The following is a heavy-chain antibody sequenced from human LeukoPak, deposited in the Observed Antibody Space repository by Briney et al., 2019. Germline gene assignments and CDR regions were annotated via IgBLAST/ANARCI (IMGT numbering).Heavy chain of an antibody. D-gene: IGHD2-2*02. V-gene: IGHV4-34*01. CDR3: ARGIVVIPAAIRSGSWFDP. CDR2: INHSGST. Sequence: SETLSLTCAVYGGSFSGYYWSWIRQPPGKGLEWIGEINHSGSTNYNPSLKSRVTISVDTSKNQFSLKLSSVTAADTAVYYCARGIVVIPAAIRSGSWFDPWGQGTLVTVSS. CDR1: GGSFSGYY. J-gene: IGHJ5*02.